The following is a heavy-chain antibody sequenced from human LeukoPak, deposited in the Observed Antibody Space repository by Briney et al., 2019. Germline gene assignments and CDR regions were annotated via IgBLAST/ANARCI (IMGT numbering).Heavy chain of an antibody. D-gene: IGHD3-3*01. J-gene: IGHJ4*02. V-gene: IGHV3-23*01. CDR2: ISGSGGST. Sequence: PGGSLRLSCAASGFTFSSYAMSWVRQAPGKGLEWVSAISGSGGSTYYADSVKGRFTISRDNPKNTLYLQMNSLRAEDTAVYYCAKSRGAIFGVVIMRPFDYWGQGTLVTVSS. CDR3: AKSRGAIFGVVIMRPFDY. CDR1: GFTFSSYA.